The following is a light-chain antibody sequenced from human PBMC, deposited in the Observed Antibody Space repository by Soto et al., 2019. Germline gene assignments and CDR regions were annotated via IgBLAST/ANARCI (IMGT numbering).Light chain of an antibody. CDR1: QSISTS. CDR2: KAS. Sequence: DIQMTQSPSTLSASVGDRVTMTCRASQSISTSLAWYQHKPGKAPKLLIYKASTLQSGVPSRFSGSGSGTEFTLTTSSLLPDDFATYYCQQYNSSSRTCGQGTKVDIK. CDR3: QQYNSSSRT. V-gene: IGKV1-5*03. J-gene: IGKJ1*01.